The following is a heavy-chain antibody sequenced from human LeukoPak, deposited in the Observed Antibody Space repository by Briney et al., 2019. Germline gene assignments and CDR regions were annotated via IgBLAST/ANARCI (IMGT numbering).Heavy chain of an antibody. Sequence: ASVKVSCKASGYTFTSYGISWVRQAPGQGLEWMGLISAYNGNTNYAQKLQGRVTMTTDTSTGTAYMELRSLRSDDTAVYYCARDVGHYSSSWYEDYWGQGTLVTVSS. V-gene: IGHV1-18*01. D-gene: IGHD6-13*01. CDR1: GYTFTSYG. J-gene: IGHJ4*02. CDR2: ISAYNGNT. CDR3: ARDVGHYSSSWYEDY.